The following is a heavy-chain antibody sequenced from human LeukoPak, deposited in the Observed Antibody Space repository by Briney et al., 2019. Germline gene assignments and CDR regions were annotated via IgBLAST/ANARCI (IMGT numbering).Heavy chain of an antibody. Sequence: GGSLRLSCAASGFTFSTYPMHWVRQAPGKGLEYVSAISSNGGVTYYGNSVQGRFTISRDNSRNTLYLQMGSLRAEDMAVYYCVRERGWYDFWGQGTLVTVSS. D-gene: IGHD2-15*01. J-gene: IGHJ4*02. CDR3: VRERGWYDF. V-gene: IGHV3-64*01. CDR2: ISSNGGVT. CDR1: GFTFSTYP.